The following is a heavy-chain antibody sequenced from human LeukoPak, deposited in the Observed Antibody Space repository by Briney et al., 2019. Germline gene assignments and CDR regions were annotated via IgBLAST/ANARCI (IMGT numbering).Heavy chain of an antibody. CDR3: ASPGYCSSTSCHDY. V-gene: IGHV4-34*01. J-gene: IGHJ4*02. CDR1: GGSFSGYY. D-gene: IGHD2-2*01. CDR2: VNHSGST. Sequence: PSETLSLTCAVYGGSFSGYYWSWIRQPPGKGLEWIGEVNHSGSTNYNPSLKSPATISVDTSKNQFSLKLSSVTAADTAVYYCASPGYCSSTSCHDYWGQGTLVTVSA.